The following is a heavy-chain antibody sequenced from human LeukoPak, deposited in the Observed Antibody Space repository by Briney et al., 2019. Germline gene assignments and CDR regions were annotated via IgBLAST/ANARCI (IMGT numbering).Heavy chain of an antibody. J-gene: IGHJ3*02. Sequence: GASVKVSCKASGYTFTTYYMHWVRQAPGQGLEWMGIINPSGGSTSYAQKFQGRVTMTRDMSTSRVYMELSSLRSEDTAVYYCARGAYDYGSSKNAFDIWGQGTMVTVSS. CDR3: ARGAYDYGSSKNAFDI. CDR2: INPSGGST. D-gene: IGHD4-17*01. CDR1: GYTFTTYY. V-gene: IGHV1-46*01.